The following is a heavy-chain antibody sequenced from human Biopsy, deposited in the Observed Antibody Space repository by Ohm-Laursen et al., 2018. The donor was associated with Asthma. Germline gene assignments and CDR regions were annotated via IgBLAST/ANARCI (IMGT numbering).Heavy chain of an antibody. Sequence: ASVKVSCKASGYTFISYAIHWVRQAPGQRLEWMGWINAGNGNTKYSQKFQGRVTITRDTSASTAYMDLSSLRSEDTAVYYCARTYYDFLTGQVNDAFAMWGQGTMVTVS. D-gene: IGHD3-9*01. V-gene: IGHV1-3*01. J-gene: IGHJ3*02. CDR3: ARTYYDFLTGQVNDAFAM. CDR2: INAGNGNT. CDR1: GYTFISYA.